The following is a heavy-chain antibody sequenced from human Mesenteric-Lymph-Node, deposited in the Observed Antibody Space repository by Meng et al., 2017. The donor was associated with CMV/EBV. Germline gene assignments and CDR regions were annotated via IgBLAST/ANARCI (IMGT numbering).Heavy chain of an antibody. J-gene: IGHJ6*02. CDR1: GFRVSTNF. CDR2: IYSGGDT. Sequence: GGSLRLSCAASGFRVSTNFMYWVRQAPGKGLETVSSIYSGGDTNYADSVKGRFTISRDNAQNSLYLQMNSLRAEDTAIYYCARGSGSYVYYYYAMDVWGQGTTVTVSS. V-gene: IGHV3-53*01. CDR3: ARGSGSYVYYYYAMDV. D-gene: IGHD1-26*01.